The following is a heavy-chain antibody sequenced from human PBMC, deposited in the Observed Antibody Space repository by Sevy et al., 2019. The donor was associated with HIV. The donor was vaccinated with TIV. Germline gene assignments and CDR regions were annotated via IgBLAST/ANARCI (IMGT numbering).Heavy chain of an antibody. CDR3: AREDIVLGEDNYYGMDV. J-gene: IGHJ6*02. CDR1: GGSISSYY. V-gene: IGHV4-59*12. Sequence: SETLSLTCTVSGGSISSYYWSWIRQPPGKGLEWIGYIYYSGSTNYNPSLKSRVTISVDTSKNQFSLKLSSVTAEDTAVYYCAREDIVLGEDNYYGMDVWGQGTTVTVSS. CDR2: IYYSGST. D-gene: IGHD3-16*01.